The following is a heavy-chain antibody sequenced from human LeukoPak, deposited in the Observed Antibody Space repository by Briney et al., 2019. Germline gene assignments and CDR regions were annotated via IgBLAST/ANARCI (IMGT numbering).Heavy chain of an antibody. CDR2: INPNSGGT. D-gene: IGHD6-19*01. V-gene: IGHV1-2*02. J-gene: IGHJ4*02. CDR3: ARGQHSSGWYYGY. CDR1: GSTFTDYY. Sequence: GASVKVSCKASGSTFTDYYMHWVRQAPGQGLEWMGWINPNSGGTNYAQKFQGRVTMTRDTSISTAYMELSRLRSDDTAVYYCARGQHSSGWYYGYWGQGTLVTVSS.